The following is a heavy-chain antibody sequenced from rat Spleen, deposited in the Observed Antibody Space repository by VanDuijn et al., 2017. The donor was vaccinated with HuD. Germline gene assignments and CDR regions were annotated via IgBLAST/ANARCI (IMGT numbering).Heavy chain of an antibody. Sequence: VQLVESGGGLVQPGRSLKFSCVTSGFTFNNYWMTWIRMPPGKGLEWMGAIWSGGSTDYNSVLKSRLSISRDTSKNQVFLNMNSLQTDDIATYYCARGGNGPKDYYFDYWGQGVMVTVSS. CDR2: IWSGGST. V-gene: IGHV2-45*01. J-gene: IGHJ2*01. D-gene: IGHD1-7*01. CDR1: GFTFNNYW. CDR3: ARGGNGPKDYYFDY.